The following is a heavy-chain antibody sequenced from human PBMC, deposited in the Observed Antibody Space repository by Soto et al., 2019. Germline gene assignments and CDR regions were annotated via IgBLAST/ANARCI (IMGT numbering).Heavy chain of an antibody. CDR1: VGTFSSSA. D-gene: IGHD1-26*01. CDR2: IIPIFGTA. CDR3: EREGNGGRSDY. Sequence: QVQLVQSGAEVQKPGSSVKVSCKASVGTFSSSAISWVRQAPGQGLEWMVGIIPIFGTANYAQKFQGRVTINADEYTSTAYMEVISLRYEDKAVYYCEREGNGGRSDYWGQETMVRVYS. V-gene: IGHV1-69*01. J-gene: IGHJ4*02.